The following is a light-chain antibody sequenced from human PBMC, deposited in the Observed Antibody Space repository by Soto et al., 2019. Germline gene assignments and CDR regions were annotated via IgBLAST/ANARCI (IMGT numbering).Light chain of an antibody. CDR1: QSVSNK. CDR3: QRYSDWPPWT. CDR2: DAS. J-gene: IGKJ1*01. Sequence: EIVMTQSPGTLSVSPGERATLSCRASQSVSNKLAWYQQKPGQAPRLLIYDASIRATGIPDRFIGSGSGTEFTLTITSLQSEDFAIYSCQRYSDWPPWTFGQGTKVEIK. V-gene: IGKV3-15*01.